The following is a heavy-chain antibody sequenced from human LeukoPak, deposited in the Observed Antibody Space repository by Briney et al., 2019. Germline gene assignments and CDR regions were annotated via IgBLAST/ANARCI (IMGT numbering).Heavy chain of an antibody. CDR3: ANWRDIWSGYGFDS. J-gene: IGHJ4*02. CDR2: ISGSGAAK. V-gene: IGHV3-23*01. D-gene: IGHD3-3*01. Sequence: GGSLRLSCAASGFVFSNYAMTWVRPAPGKGLEWVSSISGSGAAKYYADSVKGRFIISRDNSKNSVFLQMNRLRGEDTAVYYCANWRDIWSGYGFDSWGQGTLVTVSS. CDR1: GFVFSNYA.